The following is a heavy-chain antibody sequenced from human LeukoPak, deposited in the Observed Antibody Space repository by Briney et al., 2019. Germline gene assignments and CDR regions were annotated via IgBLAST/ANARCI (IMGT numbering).Heavy chain of an antibody. D-gene: IGHD1-26*01. CDR2: ISAYNGNT. CDR1: GYTFTSYG. V-gene: IGHV1-18*01. Sequence: ASVKVSCKASGYTFTSYGISWVRQASGQGLEWMGWISAYNGNTNYAQKLQGRVTMTTDTSTSTAYMELRSLRSDDTAVYYCARSVLARYYDVGEGYFDYWGQGTLVTVSS. J-gene: IGHJ4*02. CDR3: ARSVLARYYDVGEGYFDY.